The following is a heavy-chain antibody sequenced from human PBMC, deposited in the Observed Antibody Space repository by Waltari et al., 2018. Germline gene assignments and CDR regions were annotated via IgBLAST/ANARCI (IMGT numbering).Heavy chain of an antibody. CDR2: ISWNSGSI. J-gene: IGHJ4*02. Sequence: EVQLVESGGGLVQPGRSLRLSCAASGFTSDDYAMHWVRQAPGKGLEWVSGISWNSGSIGYADSVKGRFTISRDNAKNSLYLQMNSLRAEDTALYYCAEDNQFTPVGNFDYWGQGTLVTVSS. CDR3: AEDNQFTPVGNFDY. D-gene: IGHD2-15*01. CDR1: GFTSDDYA. V-gene: IGHV3-9*02.